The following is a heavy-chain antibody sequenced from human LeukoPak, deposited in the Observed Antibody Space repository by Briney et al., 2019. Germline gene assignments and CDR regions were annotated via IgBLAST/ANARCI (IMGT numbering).Heavy chain of an antibody. CDR1: GGTFSSYA. Sequence: ASVKVSCKASGGTFSSYAISWVRQAPGQGLEWMGGIIPIFGTANYAQKFQGRVTITTDESTSTAYMELSSLRSEDTAVYYCARDAYSNALGDYYYYYMDVWGKGTTVTVSS. J-gene: IGHJ6*03. D-gene: IGHD4-11*01. V-gene: IGHV1-69*05. CDR2: IIPIFGTA. CDR3: ARDAYSNALGDYYYYYMDV.